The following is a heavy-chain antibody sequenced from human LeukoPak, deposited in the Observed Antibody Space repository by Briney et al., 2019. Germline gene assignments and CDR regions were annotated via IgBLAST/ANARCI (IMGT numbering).Heavy chain of an antibody. CDR2: IPSHGSYQ. J-gene: IGHJ6*02. Sequence: PGRSLRLSCAASGFTFSSSGMHWVRQAPGKGLEWVAVIPSHGSYQYYADSVKGRFTISRDNSKNTLYLQMSSLRVEDTAVYHCATAQVDYGMPVWGQGITVTVSS. V-gene: IGHV3-30*03. CDR1: GFTFSSSG. CDR3: ATAQVDYGMPV.